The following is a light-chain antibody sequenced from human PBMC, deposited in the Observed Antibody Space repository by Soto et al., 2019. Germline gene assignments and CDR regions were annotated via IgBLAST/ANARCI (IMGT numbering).Light chain of an antibody. V-gene: IGKV3-11*01. CDR1: QSVSNY. CDR3: QQRRVWPLT. Sequence: VLTQSPATLSLSPGERATLSSRASQSVSNYLAWYQQRPGQAPRLLIYDASNRATGIPPRFSASGSGTDFTLTISSLDPEDFAVYYCQQRRVWPLTFGGGTKVEI. J-gene: IGKJ4*01. CDR2: DAS.